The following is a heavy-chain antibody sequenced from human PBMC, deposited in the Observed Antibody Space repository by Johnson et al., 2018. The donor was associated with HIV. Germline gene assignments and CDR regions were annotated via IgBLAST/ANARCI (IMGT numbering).Heavy chain of an antibody. CDR2: IYSGGRT. Sequence: VQLMESGGGLVQPGGSLRLSCGASGFSVSNNYMNWVRQAPGKGLEWVSVIYSGGRTYYADSVRGRFTISRDNSRNTLYLQMNSLRAEDTAMYYCARDGESQQLPLGDAFDVWGQGTMVTVSS. CDR3: ARDGESQQLPLGDAFDV. V-gene: IGHV3-66*01. J-gene: IGHJ3*01. D-gene: IGHD6-13*01. CDR1: GFSVSNNY.